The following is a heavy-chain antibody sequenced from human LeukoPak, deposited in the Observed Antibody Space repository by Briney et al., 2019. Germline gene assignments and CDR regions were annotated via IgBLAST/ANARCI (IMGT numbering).Heavy chain of an antibody. Sequence: PSETLSLTCTVPGGSISSYYWSWIRQPPGKGLEWIGYIYYSGSTNYNPSLKSRVTISVDTSKNQFSLKLSSVTAADTAVYYCARAGASAEFDYWGQGTLVTVSS. V-gene: IGHV4-59*01. CDR2: IYYSGST. D-gene: IGHD1-26*01. CDR1: GGSISSYY. CDR3: ARAGASAEFDY. J-gene: IGHJ4*02.